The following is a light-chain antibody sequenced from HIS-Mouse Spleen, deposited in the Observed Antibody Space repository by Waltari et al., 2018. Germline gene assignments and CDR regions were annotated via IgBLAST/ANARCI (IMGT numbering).Light chain of an antibody. V-gene: IGLV3-19*01. J-gene: IGLJ2*01. CDR2: GKN. Sequence: SSELTQDPAVSVALGQTVRITCQGYSLRSYYASWYQQKPGKAPVIVIYGKNNRPSGIPDRFSGSSSGNTASLTITGAQAEDEADYYCNSRDSSGNHQRVFGGGTKLTVL. CDR1: SLRSYY. CDR3: NSRDSSGNHQRV.